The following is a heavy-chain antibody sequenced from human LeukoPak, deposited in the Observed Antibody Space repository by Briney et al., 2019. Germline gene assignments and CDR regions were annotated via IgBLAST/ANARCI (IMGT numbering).Heavy chain of an antibody. CDR3: ARPYCGGDCYSLYFQR. Sequence: GESLKISCKGSGYSFTSYWIGWVRQMPGKGLEWMGIIYPGDSDTRYSPSFQGQVTISADKSISTAYLQWSSLKASDTAMYYCARPYCGGDCYSLYFQRWGQGTLVTVSS. V-gene: IGHV5-51*01. CDR1: GYSFTSYW. D-gene: IGHD2-21*02. J-gene: IGHJ1*01. CDR2: IYPGDSDT.